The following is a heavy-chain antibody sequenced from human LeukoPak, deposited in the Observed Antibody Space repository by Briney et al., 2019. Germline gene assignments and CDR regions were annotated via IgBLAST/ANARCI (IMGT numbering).Heavy chain of an antibody. CDR3: ASLSSSSPSRSYYMDV. D-gene: IGHD6-6*01. J-gene: IGHJ6*03. Sequence: ASVKVSCKASGYTFTGYYMHWVRQAPGQGLEWMGWINPNSGGTNYAQKFQGRVTMTRDTSISTAYMELSRLRSDDTAVYYCASLSSSSPSRSYYMDVWGKGTTVTVSS. CDR2: INPNSGGT. CDR1: GYTFTGYY. V-gene: IGHV1-2*02.